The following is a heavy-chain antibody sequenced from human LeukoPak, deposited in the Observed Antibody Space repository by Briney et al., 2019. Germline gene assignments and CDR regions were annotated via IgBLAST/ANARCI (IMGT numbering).Heavy chain of an antibody. CDR3: AKDMGLNYYDSSGLDY. CDR2: ISWDGGST. D-gene: IGHD3-22*01. V-gene: IGHV3-43*01. CDR1: GFTFDDYA. J-gene: IGHJ4*02. Sequence: GGSLRLSCGASGFTFDDYAMHWVRQAPGKGLEWVSLISWDGGSTYYADSVKGQFTISRDNSKTSLYLQINSLRTEDTALYYCAKDMGLNYYDSSGLDYWGQGTLVTVSS.